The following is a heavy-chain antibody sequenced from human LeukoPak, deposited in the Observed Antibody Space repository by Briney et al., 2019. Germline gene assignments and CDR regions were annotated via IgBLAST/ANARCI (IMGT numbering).Heavy chain of an antibody. Sequence: SETLSLTCTVSGGSISSYYWSWIRQPPGKGLEWIGYIYYSGSTNYNPSLKSRVTISVDTSKNQFSLKLSSVTAADTAMYYCARDTRGDTLTGTHAFDIWGQGTMVTVSS. D-gene: IGHD3-9*01. CDR3: ARDTRGDTLTGTHAFDI. CDR1: GGSISSYY. J-gene: IGHJ3*02. V-gene: IGHV4-59*01. CDR2: IYYSGST.